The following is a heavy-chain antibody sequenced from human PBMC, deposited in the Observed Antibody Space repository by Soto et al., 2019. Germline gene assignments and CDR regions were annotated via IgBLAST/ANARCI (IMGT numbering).Heavy chain of an antibody. CDR3: ARDTPGGYLSFDL. D-gene: IGHD3-16*01. V-gene: IGHV3-33*01. Sequence: QVKLVESGGGVVQSGRSLRLSCAASGFTFSRHGMHWVRQAPGKGLEWVALIWYDGTIKYYADSVKGRFTISRDNSTNTLYLQMNSLRAEATAVYYCARDTPGGYLSFDLWGRGALVTVSS. CDR2: IWYDGTIK. J-gene: IGHJ2*01. CDR1: GFTFSRHG.